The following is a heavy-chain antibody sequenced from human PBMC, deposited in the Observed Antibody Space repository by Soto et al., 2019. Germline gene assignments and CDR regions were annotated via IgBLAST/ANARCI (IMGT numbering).Heavy chain of an antibody. CDR1: GFSFSSYA. CDR3: ARDPSNGDLPQYLQH. D-gene: IGHD4-17*01. V-gene: IGHV3-30*04. J-gene: IGHJ1*01. Sequence: GGSLRLSCAASGFSFSSYAMNWVRQAPGEGLEWVAVISNDGINEFYADSVKGRFTISRDNSKNTLYLEMNNLRGEDTAVYHCARDPSNGDLPQYLQHWGQGTLVTVSS. CDR2: ISNDGINE.